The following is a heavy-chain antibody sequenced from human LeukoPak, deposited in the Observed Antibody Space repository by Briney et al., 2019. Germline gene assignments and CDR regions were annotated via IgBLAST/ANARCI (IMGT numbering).Heavy chain of an antibody. Sequence: GGSLRLSCAASGFTFSGFWMSWVRQTPGKGLEWVANIKQDGSEKYYVDSVKGRFTVSRDNAKNSLSLQMNGLRVEDTAVYYCARAGSFWHYVYWGQGTLVTVSS. V-gene: IGHV3-7*01. CDR2: IKQDGSEK. CDR1: GFTFSGFW. J-gene: IGHJ4*02. CDR3: ARAGSFWHYVY. D-gene: IGHD1-7*01.